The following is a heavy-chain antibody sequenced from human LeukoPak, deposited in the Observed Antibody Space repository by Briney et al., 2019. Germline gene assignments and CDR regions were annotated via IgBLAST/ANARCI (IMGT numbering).Heavy chain of an antibody. CDR1: GGSISSGSYY. V-gene: IGHV4-61*02. Sequence: SETLSLTCTVSGGSISSGSYYWSWIRQPAGKGLEWIGRIYTSGSTNYNPSLKSRVTISVDTSKNQFSLKLSSVTAADTAVYYCARGPQRTTVTTNWFDPWGQGTLVTVSS. CDR3: ARGPQRTTVTTNWFDP. J-gene: IGHJ5*02. CDR2: IYTSGST. D-gene: IGHD4-17*01.